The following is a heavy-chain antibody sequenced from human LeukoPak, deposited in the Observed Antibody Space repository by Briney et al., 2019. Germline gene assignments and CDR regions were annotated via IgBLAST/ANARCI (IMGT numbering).Heavy chain of an antibody. J-gene: IGHJ6*03. V-gene: IGHV1-2*04. Sequence: ASVKVSCKASGYTFTGYYMHWVRQAPGQGLEWMGWINPNSGGTNCAQKFQGWVTMTRDTSISTAYMELSRLRSDDTAVYYCARGATAGRFSLRPSGAYYMDVWGKGTTVAVSS. CDR1: GYTFTGYY. CDR2: INPNSGGT. D-gene: IGHD6-13*01. CDR3: ARGATAGRFSLRPSGAYYMDV.